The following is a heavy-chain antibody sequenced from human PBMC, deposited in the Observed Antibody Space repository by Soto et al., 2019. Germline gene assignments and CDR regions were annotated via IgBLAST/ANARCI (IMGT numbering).Heavy chain of an antibody. Sequence: QVQLQQWGAGLLKPSETLSLTCAVYGGSFSGYYWSWVRRPPGKGLQWIGKINHSGSTNYNPSLKDRVTISVDQSKNQFSLNPSSVTAADTAVYFCARWSLIKSVRGPSIAWRRGRAFDLGGQGTMVTVSS. J-gene: IGHJ3*01. D-gene: IGHD3-10*01. CDR2: INHSGST. CDR1: GGSFSGYY. V-gene: IGHV4-34*01. CDR3: ARWSLIKSVRGPSIAWRRGRAFDL.